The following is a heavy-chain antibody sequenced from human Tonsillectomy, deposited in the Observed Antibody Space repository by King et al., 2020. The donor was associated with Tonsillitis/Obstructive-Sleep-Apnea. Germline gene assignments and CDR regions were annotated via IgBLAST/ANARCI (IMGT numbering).Heavy chain of an antibody. Sequence: VQLVESGGGLVQPGGSLRLSCAASGFAFSGYWMYWVRQAPGKGLVWVSHINGDGSSTNYADSVKGRFTISRDNAKSTLYLQMNSLRAEDTAVYYCARGGGYLYGYILYWGQGTLVTVSS. J-gene: IGHJ4*02. CDR2: INGDGSST. D-gene: IGHD5-18*01. CDR1: GFAFSGYW. CDR3: ARGGGYLYGYILY. V-gene: IGHV3-74*01.